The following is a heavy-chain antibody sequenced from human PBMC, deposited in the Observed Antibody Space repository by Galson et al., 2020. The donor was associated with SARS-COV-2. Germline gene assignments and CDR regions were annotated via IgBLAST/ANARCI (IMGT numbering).Heavy chain of an antibody. CDR2: IFSNDEK. CDR1: GFSLSNARMG. V-gene: IGHV2-26*01. CDR3: ARLQREVTIFGVVISPIDY. D-gene: IGHD3-3*01. Sequence: SGPTLVKPTETLTLTCTVSGFSLSNARMGVSWLRQPPGKALEWLAHIFSNDEKSYSTSLKSRLTISKDTSKRQVVLTITDMDPVDTATYYCARLQREVTIFGVVISPIDYWGQGTLVTVSS. J-gene: IGHJ4*02.